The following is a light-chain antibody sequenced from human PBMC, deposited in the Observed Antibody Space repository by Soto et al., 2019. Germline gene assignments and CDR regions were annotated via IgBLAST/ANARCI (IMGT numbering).Light chain of an antibody. J-gene: IGKJ4*01. Sequence: EIVLTQSPATLSVSPGDRATLSCRASQSVSSDLAWFQQKPGQAPRLLIYGASTRATGIPARFSCSGSGAEFTLTISSLQSEDFAIYWCQQYNNWPLTFGGGTKVEIK. CDR2: GAS. CDR3: QQYNNWPLT. CDR1: QSVSSD. V-gene: IGKV3-15*01.